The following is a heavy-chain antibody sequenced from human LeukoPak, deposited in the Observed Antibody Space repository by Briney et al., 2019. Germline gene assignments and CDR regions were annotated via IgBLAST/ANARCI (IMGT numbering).Heavy chain of an antibody. CDR3: ARVNRSQRWLHHHGGFDY. D-gene: IGHD5-24*01. Sequence: SETLSLTCAVYGGSFSGYYWSWIRQPPGKGLEWIGEINHSGSTNYNPSLKSRVTISVDTSKNQFSLKLSSVTVADTAVYYCARVNRSQRWLHHHGGFDYWGQGTLVTVSS. CDR2: INHSGST. CDR1: GGSFSGYY. J-gene: IGHJ4*02. V-gene: IGHV4-34*01.